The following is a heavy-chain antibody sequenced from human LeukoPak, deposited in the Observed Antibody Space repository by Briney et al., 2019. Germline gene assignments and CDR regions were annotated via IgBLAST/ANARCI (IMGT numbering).Heavy chain of an antibody. V-gene: IGHV4-39*07. J-gene: IGHJ6*03. CDR1: GGSISSSSYY. CDR3: ATLSDYYGSGSYYNIDSRTMDV. CDR2: IYYSGST. D-gene: IGHD3-10*01. Sequence: SETLSPTCTVSGGSISSSSYYWGWIRQPPGKGLEWIGSIYYSGSTYYNPSLKSRVTISVDTSKNQFSLKLSSVTAADTAVYYCATLSDYYGSGSYYNIDSRTMDVWGKGTTVTISS.